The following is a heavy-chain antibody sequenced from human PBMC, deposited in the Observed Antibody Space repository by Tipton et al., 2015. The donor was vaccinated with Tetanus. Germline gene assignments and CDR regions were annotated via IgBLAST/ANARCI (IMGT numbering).Heavy chain of an antibody. CDR3: AKEFQRARIRFFDS. J-gene: IGHJ4*02. Sequence: SLRLSCEASGFMFSTNWMSWVRQAPGKGLEWVANIRQDGNIQYYVDSVKGRFTISRDNSKNTLYLQMNSLRPEDTAVYYCAKEFQRARIRFFDSWGQGSQVTASS. CDR1: GFMFSTNW. D-gene: IGHD2-15*01. V-gene: IGHV3-7*04. CDR2: IRQDGNIQ.